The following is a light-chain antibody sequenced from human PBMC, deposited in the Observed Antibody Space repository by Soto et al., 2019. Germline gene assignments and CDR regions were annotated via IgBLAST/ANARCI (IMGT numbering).Light chain of an antibody. J-gene: IGKJ3*01. V-gene: IGKV3-15*01. Sequence: EIVMTQSPATLSVSPGERATLSCRASQSVSSNLAWYQQKPGQAPRLLIYGASTRATGIPARFSGSGSGTDFTLTISSLQSADVAVYYCQQYNNWPFTFGPGTKVDI. CDR2: GAS. CDR3: QQYNNWPFT. CDR1: QSVSSN.